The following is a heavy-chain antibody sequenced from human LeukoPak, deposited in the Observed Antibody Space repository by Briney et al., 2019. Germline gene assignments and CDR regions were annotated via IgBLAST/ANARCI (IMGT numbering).Heavy chain of an antibody. J-gene: IGHJ4*02. V-gene: IGHV1-2*06. CDR3: TNAGSGSWYSFDY. D-gene: IGHD6-13*01. CDR2: IDPYSGGT. CDR1: GYSFTGYY. Sequence: ASVKVSYKASGYSFTGYYLHWLRQAPGQGLECMVRIDPYSGGTNYAPKFQGRVSMTRDTPMSTAHMELNSLTSDDTAVYFCTNAGSGSWYSFDYWGQGTLVSVSS.